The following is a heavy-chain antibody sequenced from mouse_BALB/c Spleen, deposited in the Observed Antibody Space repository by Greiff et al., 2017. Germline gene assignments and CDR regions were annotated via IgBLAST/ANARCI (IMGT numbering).Heavy chain of an antibody. D-gene: IGHD4-1*01. J-gene: IGHJ1*01. CDR3: VRANWDWYFDV. V-gene: IGHV2-9-2*01. CDR1: GFSLTSYD. CDR2: IWTGGGT. Sequence: VKLVESGPGLVAPSQSLSITCTVSGFSLTSYDISWIRQPPGKGLEWLGVIWTGGGTNYNSAFMSRLSISKDNSKSQVFLKMNSLQTDDTAIYYCVRANWDWYFDVWGAGTTVTVSS.